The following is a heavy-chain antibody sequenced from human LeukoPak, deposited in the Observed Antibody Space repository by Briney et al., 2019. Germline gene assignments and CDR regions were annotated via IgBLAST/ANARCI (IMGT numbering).Heavy chain of an antibody. CDR2: INPNSGGT. V-gene: IGHV1-2*02. CDR3: ARDYLAYYYGSGSLLPMTDYYYYYMDV. Sequence: ASVKVSCKASGYTFTGYYMHWVRQAPGQGLEWMGWINPNSGGTNYAQKFQGRVTMTRDTSTSTVYMELSSLRSEDTAVYYCARDYLAYYYGSGSLLPMTDYYYYYMDVWGKGTTVTISS. CDR1: GYTFTGYY. D-gene: IGHD3-10*01. J-gene: IGHJ6*03.